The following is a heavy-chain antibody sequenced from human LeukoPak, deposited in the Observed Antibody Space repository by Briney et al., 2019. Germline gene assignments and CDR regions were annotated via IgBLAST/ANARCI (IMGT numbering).Heavy chain of an antibody. D-gene: IGHD4-17*01. CDR3: ARVTVVTRSPWSWGPKKIGQEVNWFDP. J-gene: IGHJ5*02. CDR2: IYTSGST. V-gene: IGHV4-4*09. Sequence: SETLSFTCSVSGGSISGYYWSWIRQPPGKGLEWIGYIYTSGSTNYNPSLKSRVTISVDTSKNQFSLKLSSVTAADTAVYYCARVTVVTRSPWSWGPKKIGQEVNWFDPWGQGTLIIVSS. CDR1: GGSISGYY.